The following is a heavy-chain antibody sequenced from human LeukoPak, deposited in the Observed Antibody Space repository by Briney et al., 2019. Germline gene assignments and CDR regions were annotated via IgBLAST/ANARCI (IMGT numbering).Heavy chain of an antibody. J-gene: IGHJ4*02. V-gene: IGHV4-38-2*02. CDR1: GYSISSGYY. CDR2: IYHSGST. D-gene: IGHD4-11*01. CDR3: AGEYDGTVTN. Sequence: SETLSLTCTVSGYSISSGYYWGWIRQPPGKGLEWIGSIYHSGSTYYNPSLKSRVTISVDTSKNQFSLKLSSVTAADTAVYYCAGEYDGTVTNWGQGTLVTVSS.